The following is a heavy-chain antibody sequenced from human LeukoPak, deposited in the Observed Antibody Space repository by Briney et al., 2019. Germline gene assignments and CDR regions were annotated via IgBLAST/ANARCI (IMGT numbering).Heavy chain of an antibody. Sequence: SVKVSCKASGYTFTGYYMHWVRQAPGQGLEWMGGIIPISGTANYAQKFQGRVTITTDESTSTAYMELSSLRSEDTAVYYCARQRLGSGNVVDYWGQGTLVTVSS. CDR1: GYTFTGYY. CDR3: ARQRLGSGNVVDY. J-gene: IGHJ4*02. CDR2: IIPISGTA. V-gene: IGHV1-69*05. D-gene: IGHD2-15*01.